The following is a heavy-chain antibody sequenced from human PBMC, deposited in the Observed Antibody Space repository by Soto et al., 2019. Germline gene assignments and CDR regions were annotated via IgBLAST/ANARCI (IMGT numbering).Heavy chain of an antibody. CDR1: GFTFTNYA. J-gene: IGHJ4*02. CDR3: AIIMTGYYSPFDY. D-gene: IGHD3-9*01. Sequence: EVQLWESGGALVQPGGSLRLCCAGSGFTFTNYAMTWVRQAPGKGLEWVSSISGSGDTTYYADSVRGRFIISIDNSKNTMCLQMNSLRAEDTAVYYCAIIMTGYYSPFDYWGQGTLVTVSS. CDR2: ISGSGDTT. V-gene: IGHV3-23*01.